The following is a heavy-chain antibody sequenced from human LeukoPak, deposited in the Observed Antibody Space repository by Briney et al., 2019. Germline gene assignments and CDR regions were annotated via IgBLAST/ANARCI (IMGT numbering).Heavy chain of an antibody. J-gene: IGHJ5*02. CDR2: INHSGST. D-gene: IGHD2-21*02. CDR3: ASTPGPDCGGDCAHANNWFDP. V-gene: IGHV4-34*01. CDR1: GGSISSYY. Sequence: SETLSLTCTVSGGSISSYYWSWIRQPPGKGLEWIGEINHSGSTNYNPSLKSRVTISVDTSKNQFSLKLSSVTAADTAVYYCASTPGPDCGGDCAHANNWFDPWGQGTLVTVSS.